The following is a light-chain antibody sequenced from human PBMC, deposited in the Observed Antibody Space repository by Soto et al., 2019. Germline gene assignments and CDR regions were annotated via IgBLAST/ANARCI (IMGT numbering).Light chain of an antibody. J-gene: IGKJ2*01. CDR3: LQHNAYPFT. V-gene: IGKV1-17*03. Sequence: DIHMTPSPSDMSATVGGRVTITCRAIQGISNYLAWFQQKPGQGPNRLIYGASTLQSGVPPRFSGSGSETEFTLTISNLQPEDIATYYCLQHNAYPFTFGQGTKLEIK. CDR1: QGISNY. CDR2: GAS.